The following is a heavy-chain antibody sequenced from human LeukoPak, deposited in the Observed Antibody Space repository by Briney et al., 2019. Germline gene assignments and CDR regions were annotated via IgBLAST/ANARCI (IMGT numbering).Heavy chain of an antibody. Sequence: PGGSLRLSCAASGFTFSSYAVSWVRQAPGKGLEWVSAISGSGGSTYYADSVKGRFTISRDNSKNTLYLQMNSLRAEDTAVYYCAKIYYDSSGYYLFDYWGQGTLVTVSS. V-gene: IGHV3-23*01. CDR2: ISGSGGST. D-gene: IGHD3-22*01. CDR3: AKIYYDSSGYYLFDY. CDR1: GFTFSSYA. J-gene: IGHJ4*02.